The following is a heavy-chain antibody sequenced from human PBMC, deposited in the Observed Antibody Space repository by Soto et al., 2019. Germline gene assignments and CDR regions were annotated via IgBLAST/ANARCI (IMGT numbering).Heavy chain of an antibody. Sequence: GGSLRLSCAASGFSFSSYWMHWVRQAPGKGLEWVANIKQDGSEKYYVDSVKGRFTISRDNAQNSLYLQMNSLRTEDTAVYYCATVYTYGRDYWGHGTLVSVSS. V-gene: IGHV3-7*03. CDR3: ATVYTYGRDY. J-gene: IGHJ4*01. D-gene: IGHD5-18*01. CDR1: GFSFSSYW. CDR2: IKQDGSEK.